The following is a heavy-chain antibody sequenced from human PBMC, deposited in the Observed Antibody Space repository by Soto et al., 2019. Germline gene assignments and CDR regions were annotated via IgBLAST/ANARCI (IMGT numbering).Heavy chain of an antibody. CDR2: IYYSGST. CDR3: ARDPIPYTSIAAAGIYYYYYGMDV. D-gene: IGHD6-13*01. Sequence: PSETLSLTCTVSGGSISSYYWSWIRQPPGKGLEWIGYIYYSGSTNYNPSLKSRVTISVDTSKNHFSLKLSSVTAADTAVYYCARDPIPYTSIAAAGIYYYYYGMDVWGQGTTVTVSS. CDR1: GGSISSYY. V-gene: IGHV4-59*12. J-gene: IGHJ6*02.